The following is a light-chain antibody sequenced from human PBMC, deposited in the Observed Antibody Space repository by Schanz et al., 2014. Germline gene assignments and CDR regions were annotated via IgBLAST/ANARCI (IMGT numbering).Light chain of an antibody. V-gene: IGLV2-8*01. CDR3: TSYAGSNQVV. CDR1: SSDVGGYKY. J-gene: IGLJ2*01. CDR2: EVS. Sequence: QSALTQPRSVSGSPGQSVTISCTGTSSDVGGYKYVSWYQQHPGKAPKLMIYEVSKRPSGVPDRFSASKSGNTASLTVSGLQADDEADYYCTSYAGSNQVVFGGGTKLTVL.